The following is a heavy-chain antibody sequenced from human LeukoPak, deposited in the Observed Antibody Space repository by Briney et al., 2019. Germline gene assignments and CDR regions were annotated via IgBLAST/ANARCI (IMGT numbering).Heavy chain of an antibody. D-gene: IGHD2-2*01. CDR3: ATTLQDFVVVPALFDY. CDR2: ISSSGSYI. J-gene: IGHJ4*02. Sequence: PGGSLRLSCAASGFTFSSYSMNWVRQAPGKGLEWVSSISSSGSYIYYADSVKGRFTISRDNAKNSLYLQMNSLRAEDTAVYYCATTLQDFVVVPALFDYWGQGTLVTVSS. CDR1: GFTFSSYS. V-gene: IGHV3-21*01.